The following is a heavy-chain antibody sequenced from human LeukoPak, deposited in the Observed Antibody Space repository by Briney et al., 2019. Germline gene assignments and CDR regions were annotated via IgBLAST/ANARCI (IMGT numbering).Heavy chain of an antibody. CDR1: GGSISSGDYY. CDR2: IYYSGST. D-gene: IGHD1-26*01. Sequence: PSQTLSLTCTVSGGSISSGDYYWSWIRQPPWKGLEWIGYIYYSGSTYYNPSLKSRVTISVDTSKNQFSLKLNSVTAADTAVYYCARDSPVGATRFFDYWGQGTLVTVSS. J-gene: IGHJ4*02. CDR3: ARDSPVGATRFFDY. V-gene: IGHV4-30-4*08.